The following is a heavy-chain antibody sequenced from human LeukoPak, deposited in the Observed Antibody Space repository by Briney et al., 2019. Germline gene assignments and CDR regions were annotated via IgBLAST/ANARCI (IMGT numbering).Heavy chain of an antibody. CDR1: AYTFTSYG. D-gene: IGHD3-22*01. CDR3: ARDRDMIVVVTYRVFDY. Sequence: GASVKVSCKASAYTFTSYGISWVRQAPGQGLEWMGWISAYNGNTNYAQKLQGRVTMTTDTSTSTAYMELRSLRSDDTAVYYCARDRDMIVVVTYRVFDYWGQGTLVTVSS. J-gene: IGHJ4*02. CDR2: ISAYNGNT. V-gene: IGHV1-18*01.